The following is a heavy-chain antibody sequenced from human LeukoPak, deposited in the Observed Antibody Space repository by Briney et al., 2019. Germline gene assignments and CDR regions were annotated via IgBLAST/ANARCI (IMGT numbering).Heavy chain of an antibody. CDR3: AKAGDYYDSSGYYYVNYFDY. D-gene: IGHD3-22*01. CDR1: GFTFSSYA. J-gene: IGHJ4*02. Sequence: GGSLRLSCAASGFTFSSYAMSWVRQAPGKGLEWVSAISGSGGSTYYADSVKGRFTISRDDSKNTLYLQMNSLRAEDTAVYYCAKAGDYYDSSGYYYVNYFDYWGQGTLVTVSS. CDR2: ISGSGGST. V-gene: IGHV3-23*01.